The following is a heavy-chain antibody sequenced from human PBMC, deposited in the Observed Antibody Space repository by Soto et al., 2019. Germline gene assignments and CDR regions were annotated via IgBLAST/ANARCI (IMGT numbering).Heavy chain of an antibody. J-gene: IGHJ4*02. CDR1: GGSISSYY. CDR2: IYYSGST. CDR3: ARGVAGADGYYFDY. V-gene: IGHV4-59*01. Sequence: QVQLQESGPGLVKPSETLSLTCTVSGGSISSYYWSWIRQPPGKGLEWIGYIYYSGSTNYNPSLKSRVTXXVXTXXNQFSLKLSSVTAADTAVYYCARGVAGADGYYFDYWGQGTLVTVSS. D-gene: IGHD2-15*01.